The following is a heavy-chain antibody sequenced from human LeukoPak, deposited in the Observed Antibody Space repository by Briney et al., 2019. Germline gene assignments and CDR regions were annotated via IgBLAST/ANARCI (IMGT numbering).Heavy chain of an antibody. CDR1: GYSINSGYY. Sequence: SETLSLTCTVSGYSINSGYYWGWIRPPPGKGLEWIGNIYHSGTTYYNPSLKSRVTISVDTSKNQLSLKLSSVTAADTAVYYCAREGDSSSVGWFGPWGQGTLVTVS. CDR3: AREGDSSSVGWFGP. CDR2: IYHSGTT. V-gene: IGHV4-38-2*02. D-gene: IGHD6-13*01. J-gene: IGHJ5*02.